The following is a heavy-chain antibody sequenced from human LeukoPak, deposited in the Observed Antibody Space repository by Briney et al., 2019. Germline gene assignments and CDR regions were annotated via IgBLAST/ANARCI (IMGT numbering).Heavy chain of an antibody. D-gene: IGHD6-19*01. CDR2: IIPIFGTA. J-gene: IGHJ3*02. Sequence: ASVKVSCKASGGTFSSYAISWVRQAPGQGLEWMGGIIPIFGTANYAQKFQGRVTITADESTSTAYMELSSLRSEDTAVYYCARAGGWAREDYKADAFDIWGLGTMVTVSS. V-gene: IGHV1-69*01. CDR1: GGTFSSYA. CDR3: ARAGGWAREDYKADAFDI.